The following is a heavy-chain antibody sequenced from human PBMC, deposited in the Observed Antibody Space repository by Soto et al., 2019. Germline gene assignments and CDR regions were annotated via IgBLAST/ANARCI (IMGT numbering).Heavy chain of an antibody. CDR1: GFTFSRYG. V-gene: IGHV3-23*01. D-gene: IGHD1-26*01. Sequence: EVQVLESGGGLVQPGGSLRLSCAASGFTFSRYGMNWVRQAPGKGLEWVSGVRSDGDTTYNADSVKGRFTVSRDNFRNTVDLQMNNLRVEDRAVYYCAKGKGVGATLDGANCWGQGTLVTVSP. CDR3: AKGKGVGATLDGANC. CDR2: VRSDGDTT. J-gene: IGHJ4*02.